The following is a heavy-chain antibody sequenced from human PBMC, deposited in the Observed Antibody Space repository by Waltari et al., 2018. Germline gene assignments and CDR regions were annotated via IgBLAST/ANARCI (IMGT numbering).Heavy chain of an antibody. Sequence: EVQLVESGGGLVQPGGSLRLSCAASGFTFSSYSMNWVRQAPGKGLEWVSYISSSSSTIYYADSVKGRFTISRDNAKNSLYLQMNSLRAEDTAVYYCARDQNEGGLDYWGQGTLVTVSS. J-gene: IGHJ4*02. CDR1: GFTFSSYS. CDR2: ISSSSSTI. D-gene: IGHD1-1*01. CDR3: ARDQNEGGLDY. V-gene: IGHV3-48*04.